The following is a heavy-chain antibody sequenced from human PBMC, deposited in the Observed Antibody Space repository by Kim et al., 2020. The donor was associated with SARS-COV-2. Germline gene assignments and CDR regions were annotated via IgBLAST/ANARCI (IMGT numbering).Heavy chain of an antibody. CDR3: ARRRGIRFLEWLRKNWFDP. D-gene: IGHD3-3*01. CDR1: GGSISSSSYY. CDR2: IYYSGST. Sequence: SETLSLTCTVSGGSISSSSYYWGWIRQPPGKGLEWIGSIYYSGSTYYNPSLKSRVTISVDTSKNQFSLKLSSVTAADTAVYYCARRRGIRFLEWLRKNWFDPWGQGTLVTVSS. V-gene: IGHV4-39*01. J-gene: IGHJ5*02.